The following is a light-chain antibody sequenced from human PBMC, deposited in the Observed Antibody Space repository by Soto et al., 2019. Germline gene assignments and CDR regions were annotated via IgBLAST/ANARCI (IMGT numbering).Light chain of an antibody. V-gene: IGKV3-20*01. CDR3: QQYGGSVPWT. Sequence: IVLTQSAGTLSVSPWESATLTCRASQSVSSNLAWYQQKPGQAPRLLLYGASTRATGVPDRLTGSGSGTDFSLTITRLVPEDYAVYYCQQYGGSVPWTFGQGTKVDIK. CDR1: QSVSSN. CDR2: GAS. J-gene: IGKJ1*01.